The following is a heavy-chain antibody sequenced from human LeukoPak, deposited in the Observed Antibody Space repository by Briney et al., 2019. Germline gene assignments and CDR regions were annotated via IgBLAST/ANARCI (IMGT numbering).Heavy chain of an antibody. CDR2: INPNSGGT. CDR1: GYTFTGYY. V-gene: IGHV1-2*04. J-gene: IGHJ5*02. Sequence: ASVKVSCKASGYTFTGYYMHWVRQAPGQGLEWMGWINPNSGGTNDAQKFQGWVTMTRDTSISTAYMELSRLRSDDTAVYYCARGRSPVGPEYWFDPWGQGTLVTVSS. CDR3: ARGRSPVGPEYWFDP.